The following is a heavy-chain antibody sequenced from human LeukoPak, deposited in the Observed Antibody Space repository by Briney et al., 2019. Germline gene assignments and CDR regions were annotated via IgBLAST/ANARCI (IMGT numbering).Heavy chain of an antibody. CDR3: ANDNWNDALGFDY. V-gene: IGHV3-23*01. J-gene: IGHJ4*02. CDR1: GFTFSSYA. D-gene: IGHD1-20*01. Sequence: GGSLRLSCAASGFTFSSYAMSWVRQAPGNGLEWVSAISGSGGSTYYADSVKGRFTISRDNSKNTLYLQMNSLRAEDTAVYYCANDNWNDALGFDYWGQGTLVTVSS. CDR2: ISGSGGST.